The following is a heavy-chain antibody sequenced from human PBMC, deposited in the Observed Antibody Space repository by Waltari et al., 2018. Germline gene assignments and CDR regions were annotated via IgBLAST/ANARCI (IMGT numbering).Heavy chain of an antibody. CDR2: IIPIFGTA. Sequence: QVQLVQSGAEVKKPGSSVKVSCKASGGTFSSYAISWVRQAPGQGLEWMGGIIPIFGTANYAQKFQGRVTLTADESTSTAYMELSSLRSEDTAVYYCARGVAARLFPLTLHFDYWGQGTLVTVSS. CDR3: ARGVAARLFPLTLHFDY. J-gene: IGHJ4*02. CDR1: GGTFSSYA. V-gene: IGHV1-69*01. D-gene: IGHD6-6*01.